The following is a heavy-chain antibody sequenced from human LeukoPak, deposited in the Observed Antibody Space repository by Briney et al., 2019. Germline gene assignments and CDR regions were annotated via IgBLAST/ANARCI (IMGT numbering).Heavy chain of an antibody. Sequence: GGSLRLSCAASGFTFSDHYMDWVRQAPGKGLEWVGRTRNKANSYTTEYAASVKGRFTISRDDSKNSLYLQMNSLKTEDTAVYYCARGSSTSPPIDYWGQGTLVTVSS. V-gene: IGHV3-72*01. CDR1: GFTFSDHY. CDR3: ARGSSTSPPIDY. D-gene: IGHD2-2*01. CDR2: TRNKANSYTT. J-gene: IGHJ4*02.